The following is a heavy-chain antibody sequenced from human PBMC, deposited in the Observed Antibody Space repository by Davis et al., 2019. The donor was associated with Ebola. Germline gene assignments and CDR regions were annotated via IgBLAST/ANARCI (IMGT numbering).Heavy chain of an antibody. V-gene: IGHV4-39*07. D-gene: IGHD4-17*01. Sequence: PSETLSLTCTVSGGSVSSGSYYWSWIRQPPGKGLEWIGEINHSGSTNYNPSLKSRVTISVDTSKNQFSLKLSSVTAADTAVYYCARDGYGDYEGSFDYWGQGTLVTVSS. CDR3: ARDGYGDYEGSFDY. J-gene: IGHJ4*02. CDR2: INHSGST. CDR1: GGSVSSGSYY.